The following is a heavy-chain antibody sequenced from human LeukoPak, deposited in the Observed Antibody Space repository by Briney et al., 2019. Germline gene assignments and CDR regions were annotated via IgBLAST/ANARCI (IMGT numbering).Heavy chain of an antibody. V-gene: IGHV4-4*07. CDR1: VVSINGYY. J-gene: IGHJ3*01. D-gene: IGHD1-26*01. CDR3: ARQFLVGSTFHAFDL. Sequence: SETLSLTCSVSVVSINGYYWSWLRQSAGNRLEWIGHVYSSGNTNYNPSLASRVTMSVDTSKKQFSLKLTSVTAADMAVYFCARQFLVGSTFHAFDLWGQGTRVTVSS. CDR2: VYSSGNT.